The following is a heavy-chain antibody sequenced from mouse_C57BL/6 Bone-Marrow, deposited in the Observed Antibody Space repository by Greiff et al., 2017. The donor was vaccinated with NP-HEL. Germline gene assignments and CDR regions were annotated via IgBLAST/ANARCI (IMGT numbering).Heavy chain of an antibody. CDR2: ISDGGSYT. D-gene: IGHD1-1*01. Sequence: EVQLVESGGGLVKPGGSLKLSCAASGFTFSSYAMSWVRQTPEKRLEWVATISDGGSYTYYPDNVKGRFTISRDNAKNNLYLQMSHLKSEDTAMYYCARDLTTVVAPRWYFDFWGTGTTVTVSS. V-gene: IGHV5-4*01. CDR3: ARDLTTVVAPRWYFDF. J-gene: IGHJ1*03. CDR1: GFTFSSYA.